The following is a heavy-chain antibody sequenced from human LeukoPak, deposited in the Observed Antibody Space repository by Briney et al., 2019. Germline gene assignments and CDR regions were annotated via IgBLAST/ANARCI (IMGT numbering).Heavy chain of an antibody. CDR3: ARATLDN. Sequence: GGSLRLSCAASGFTVSSNDISWVRQAPGKGLEWVSVIYSGGSTKYADSVKARFTISRDNSKNTVYLQMNSLRAEDTAVYYCARATLDNWGQGTLVTVSP. J-gene: IGHJ4*02. CDR1: GFTVSSND. CDR2: IYSGGST. V-gene: IGHV3-53*01.